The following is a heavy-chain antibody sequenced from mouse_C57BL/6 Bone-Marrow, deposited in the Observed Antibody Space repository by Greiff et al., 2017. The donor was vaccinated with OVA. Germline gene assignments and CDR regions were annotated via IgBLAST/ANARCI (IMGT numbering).Heavy chain of an antibody. CDR1: GYTFTSYW. D-gene: IGHD1-1*01. Sequence: VQLQQSGAELVKPGASVKLSCKASGYTFTSYWMHWVKQRPGQGLEWIGMIHPNSGSTNYNEKFKSKATLTVDKSSSTAYMQLSSLTSEYSAVYYCASYGSSPWYFDVWGTGTTVTVSS. CDR3: ASYGSSPWYFDV. V-gene: IGHV1-64*01. J-gene: IGHJ1*03. CDR2: IHPNSGST.